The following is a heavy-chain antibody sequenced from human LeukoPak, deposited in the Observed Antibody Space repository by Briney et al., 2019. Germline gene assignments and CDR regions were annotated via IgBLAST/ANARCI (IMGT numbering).Heavy chain of an antibody. D-gene: IGHD7-27*01. CDR2: IKSKIDGETT. CDR1: GLTFIDAW. CDR3: STGLLDHWAAY. J-gene: IGHJ4*02. V-gene: IGHV3-15*01. Sequence: AGGSLRLSCAASGLTFIDAWMAWVRQAPGKGLEWVARIKSKIDGETTDYGTRVKGKFLIPRDDSKNTLYLQKNSLQTDDTAVYYCSTGLLDHWAAYWGQGALVTVSS.